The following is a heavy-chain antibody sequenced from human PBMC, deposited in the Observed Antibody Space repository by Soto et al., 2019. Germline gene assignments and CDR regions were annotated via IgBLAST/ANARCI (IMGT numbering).Heavy chain of an antibody. J-gene: IGHJ6*02. Sequence: GGSLRLSCAASGFTVSSNYMSWVRQAPGKGLEWVSVIYSGGSTYYADSVKGRFTISRGNSKNTLYLQMNSLRAEDTAVYYCARDRANDYGGPGGGMDVWGQGTTVTVSS. CDR3: ARDRANDYGGPGGGMDV. CDR1: GFTVSSNY. CDR2: IYSGGST. V-gene: IGHV3-53*01. D-gene: IGHD4-17*01.